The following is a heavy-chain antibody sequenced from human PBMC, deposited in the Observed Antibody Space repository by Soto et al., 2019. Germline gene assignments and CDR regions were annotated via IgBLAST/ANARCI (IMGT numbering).Heavy chain of an antibody. Sequence: PGGSLRLSCAASGFTYSNYAMNWVRQAPEKGLEWVAYISASSSSIYYADSVKGRFTISRDNAKNSLYLQMNSLRDEDTAVYYCTRDFTSSDFYWGQGVEVPVSA. CDR2: ISASSSSI. CDR1: GFTYSNYA. CDR3: TRDFTSSDFY. J-gene: IGHJ1*01. V-gene: IGHV3-48*02.